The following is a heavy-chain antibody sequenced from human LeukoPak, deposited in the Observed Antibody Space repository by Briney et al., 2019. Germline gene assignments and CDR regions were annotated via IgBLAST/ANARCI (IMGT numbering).Heavy chain of an antibody. CDR3: ARDSVGATLSSDY. D-gene: IGHD1-26*01. J-gene: IGHJ4*02. Sequence: GGSVRLSCAASGFTVSSNYMSWVRQAPGKGLEWVSVIYSGGSTYYADSVKGRFTISRDNSKNTLYLQMNSLRAEDTAVYYCARDSVGATLSSDYWGQGTLVTVSS. V-gene: IGHV3-66*01. CDR2: IYSGGST. CDR1: GFTVSSNY.